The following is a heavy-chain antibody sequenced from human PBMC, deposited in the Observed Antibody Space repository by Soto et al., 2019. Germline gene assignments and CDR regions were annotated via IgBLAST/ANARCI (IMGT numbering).Heavy chain of an antibody. CDR2: ISGYNGNT. D-gene: IGHD3-10*01. CDR3: VRDLDGSGRYYTDY. V-gene: IGHV1-18*01. J-gene: IGHJ4*02. CDR1: GYSFINYG. Sequence: QVQLVQSGVEVKKPGASVKVSCKASGYSFINYGITWVRQAPGQGLEWMGWISGYNGNTNYAQKLQGRVTMTTDTSTSKDYMELRRLRSDDTAVYYCVRDLDGSGRYYTDYRGLGTLVTVSS.